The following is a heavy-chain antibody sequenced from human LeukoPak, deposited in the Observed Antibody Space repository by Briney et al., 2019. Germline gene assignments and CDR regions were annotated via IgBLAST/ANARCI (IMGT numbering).Heavy chain of an antibody. D-gene: IGHD6-13*01. CDR1: GFTFDDYA. V-gene: IGHV3-9*01. Sequence: GRSLRLSCAASGFTFDDYAMHWVRQAPGKGLEWVSGISWNSGSIGYADSVKGRFTISRDNAKNSLYLQMNSLRAEDTALYYCAKDIEDSSWYYFDYWGQGTLVTVSS. J-gene: IGHJ4*02. CDR3: AKDIEDSSWYYFDY. CDR2: ISWNSGSI.